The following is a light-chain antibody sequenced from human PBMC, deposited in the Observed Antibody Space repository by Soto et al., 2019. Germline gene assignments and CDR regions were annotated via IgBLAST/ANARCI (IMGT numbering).Light chain of an antibody. J-gene: IGLJ2*01. Sequence: QSALTQPPSASGSPGQSVTISCSGTKNDIGVYDFVSWYQHHPGKAPRLIIYEVVQRPSGVPDRFSGSKSGNTATLTIIRVEAGDEADYYCQVWDSSSDHRVFGGGTKLTVL. CDR2: EVV. CDR1: KNDIGVYDF. V-gene: IGLV2-8*01. CDR3: QVWDSSSDHRV.